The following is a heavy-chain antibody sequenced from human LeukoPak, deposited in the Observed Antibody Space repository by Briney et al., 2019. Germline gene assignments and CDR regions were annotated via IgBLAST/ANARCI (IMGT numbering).Heavy chain of an antibody. Sequence: SETLSLTCTVSGGSISSYYWSWIRQPAGKGLEWIGRIYTSGSTNYNPSLKSRVTMSVDTSKNQFSLKLSSVTAADTAVYYCARTFHYDSSGYFNWFDPWGQGTLVTVSS. V-gene: IGHV4-4*07. J-gene: IGHJ5*02. CDR1: GGSISSYY. D-gene: IGHD3-22*01. CDR2: IYTSGST. CDR3: ARTFHYDSSGYFNWFDP.